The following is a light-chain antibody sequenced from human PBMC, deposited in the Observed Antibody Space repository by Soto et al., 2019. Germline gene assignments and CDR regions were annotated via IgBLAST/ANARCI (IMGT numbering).Light chain of an antibody. J-gene: IGKJ1*01. CDR3: HQYNYWPPWT. Sequence: EIVMAQSPATLSLSPGERATLSCRASQSVIRNLAWYQQKPGQAPRLLIYGASTRATDIPDRFSGSGSGTDFSLTISSLQSEDFAVYYCHQYNYWPPWTFGQGTKVDIK. V-gene: IGKV3-15*01. CDR1: QSVIRN. CDR2: GAS.